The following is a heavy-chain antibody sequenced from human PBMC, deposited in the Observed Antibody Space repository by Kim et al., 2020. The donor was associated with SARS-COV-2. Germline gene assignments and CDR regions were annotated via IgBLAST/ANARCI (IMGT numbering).Heavy chain of an antibody. CDR1: GFTFSSYA. Sequence: GGSLRLSCSASGFTFSSYAMHWVRQAPGKGLEYVSAISSNGGSTYYADSVKGRFTISRDNSKNTLYLQMSSLRAEDTAVYYCVKDRPYYGSGSYYYDYWGQGTLVTVSS. CDR2: ISSNGGST. CDR3: VKDRPYYGSGSYYYDY. D-gene: IGHD3-10*01. V-gene: IGHV3-64D*09. J-gene: IGHJ4*02.